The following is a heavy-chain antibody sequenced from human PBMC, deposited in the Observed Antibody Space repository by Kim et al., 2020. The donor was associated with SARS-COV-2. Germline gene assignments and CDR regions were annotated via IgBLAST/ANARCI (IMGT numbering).Heavy chain of an antibody. CDR3: ASEAGEAGGFDY. CDR2: IKQGGNEK. CDR1: GFTFSRHW. D-gene: IGHD7-27*01. J-gene: IGHJ4*02. Sequence: GGSLRLSCEASGFTFSRHWMTWVRQAPGKGLEWVANIKQGGNEKNYVDSVKGRFTISRDDAKKSLYLQMNSLRAEDAAVYYCASEAGEAGGFDYWGQGTLVAVSS. V-gene: IGHV3-7*03.